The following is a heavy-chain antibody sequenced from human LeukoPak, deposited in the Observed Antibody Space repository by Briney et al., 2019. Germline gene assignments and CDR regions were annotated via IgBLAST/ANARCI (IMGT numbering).Heavy chain of an antibody. D-gene: IGHD3-10*01. J-gene: IGHJ4*02. V-gene: IGHV4-59*01. CDR3: ARVGYGSGSYYNAWYFDY. Sequence: TPSETLSLTCTVSGGSISSYYWSWSRRPPGKGLEGIGYIYYSGSTNYNPSLKRRVTISVERSKNEFCLKVSAVTAADTAVYYCARVGYGSGSYYNAWYFDYWGQGTLVTVSS. CDR2: IYYSGST. CDR1: GGSISSYY.